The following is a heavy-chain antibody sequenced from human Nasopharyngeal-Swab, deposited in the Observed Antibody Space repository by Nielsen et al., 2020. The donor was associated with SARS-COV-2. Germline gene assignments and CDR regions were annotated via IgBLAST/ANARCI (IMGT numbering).Heavy chain of an antibody. CDR2: INHSGST. CDR3: ARHDCSNYN. CDR1: GGSFSGYY. Sequence: SETLSLTCAVYGGSFSGYYWSWIRQPPGKGLEWIGEINHSGSTNYNPSLKSRVTISVDTSKNQFSLKLSSVTAADTAVYYCARHDCSNYNWGQGTLVTVSS. D-gene: IGHD4-11*01. J-gene: IGHJ4*02. V-gene: IGHV4-34*01.